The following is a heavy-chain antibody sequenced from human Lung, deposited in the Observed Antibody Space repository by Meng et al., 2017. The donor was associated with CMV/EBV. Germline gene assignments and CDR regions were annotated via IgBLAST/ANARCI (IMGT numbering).Heavy chain of an antibody. CDR2: IYHSGST. Sequence: SETLSLTCTVSGYSISSGYYWGWVRQPPGKGLEWIGSIYHSGSTYYNPSLKSRVTISVDTSKNQFSLKLSSVTAADTAVYYCARARFDYWGHGTLATVSS. J-gene: IGHJ4*01. CDR3: ARARFDY. CDR1: GYSISSGYY. V-gene: IGHV4-38-2*02.